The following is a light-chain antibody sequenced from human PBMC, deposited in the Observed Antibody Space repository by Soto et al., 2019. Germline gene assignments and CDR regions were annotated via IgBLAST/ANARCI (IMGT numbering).Light chain of an antibody. CDR3: NSYTTSTTLV. CDR1: SSDVGNYNY. J-gene: IGLJ2*01. V-gene: IGLV2-14*01. Sequence: QSALTQPASVSGSPGQSITISCNGTSSDVGNYNYVSWYQQHPGKAPKLMIYEVSNRPSGVSNRFSGFKSGNTASLTISGLQAEDEADYYCNSYTTSTTLVFGGGTKVTVL. CDR2: EVS.